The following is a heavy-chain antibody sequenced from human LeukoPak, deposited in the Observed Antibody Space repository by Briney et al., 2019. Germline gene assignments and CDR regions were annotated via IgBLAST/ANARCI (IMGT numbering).Heavy chain of an antibody. D-gene: IGHD3-3*01. V-gene: IGHV4-34*01. Sequence: SETLSLTCAVYGGSFSGYYWSWIRQPPGKGLEWIGEINHSGSTNYNPSLKSRVTISVDTSKNQFSLKLSSVTAADTAVYYCARARITIFGVVNLYYYYMDVWGKGTTVTASS. CDR3: ARARITIFGVVNLYYYYMDV. CDR2: INHSGST. CDR1: GGSFSGYY. J-gene: IGHJ6*03.